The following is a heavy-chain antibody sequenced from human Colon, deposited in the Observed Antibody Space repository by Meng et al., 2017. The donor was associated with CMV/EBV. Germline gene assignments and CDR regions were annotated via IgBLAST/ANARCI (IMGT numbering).Heavy chain of an antibody. J-gene: IGHJ5*02. CDR3: ARDLQLST. D-gene: IGHD5-18*01. CDR2: ISGGGSST. V-gene: IGHV3-23*01. CDR1: GFTFSSYA. Sequence: GESLKISCATSGFTFSSYAMSWVRQAPGKGLEWVSGISGGGSSTKYRDSVKGRFTISRDNAKNSLHLQMNSLRADDTAVYYCARDLQLSTWGQGTLVTVSS.